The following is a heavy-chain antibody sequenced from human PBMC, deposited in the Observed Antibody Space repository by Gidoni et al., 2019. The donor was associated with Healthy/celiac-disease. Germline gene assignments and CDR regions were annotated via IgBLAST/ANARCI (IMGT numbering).Heavy chain of an antibody. Sequence: QVQLAESGGGVVQPGRSLRLSCAASGFTFSSYGMHWVRQAPGKGLEWVAVISYDGSNKYYADSVKGRFTISRDNSKNTLYLQMNSLRAEDTAVYYCAKDKDSSSWYNPPYDYWGQGTLVTVSS. CDR3: AKDKDSSSWYNPPYDY. J-gene: IGHJ4*02. CDR1: GFTFSSYG. V-gene: IGHV3-30*18. CDR2: ISYDGSNK. D-gene: IGHD6-13*01.